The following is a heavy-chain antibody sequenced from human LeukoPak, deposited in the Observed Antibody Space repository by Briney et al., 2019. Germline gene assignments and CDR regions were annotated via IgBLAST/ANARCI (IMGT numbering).Heavy chain of an antibody. V-gene: IGHV4-59*01. Sequence: PSETLSLTGTVSGGSISSYYWSWIRQPPGKGLEWIGYIYYSGSTNYNPSLKSRVTISVDTSKNQFSLKLSSVTAADTAVYYCAGAGIAAAGDYWGQGTLVTVSS. J-gene: IGHJ4*02. CDR3: AGAGIAAAGDY. D-gene: IGHD6-13*01. CDR1: GGSISSYY. CDR2: IYYSGST.